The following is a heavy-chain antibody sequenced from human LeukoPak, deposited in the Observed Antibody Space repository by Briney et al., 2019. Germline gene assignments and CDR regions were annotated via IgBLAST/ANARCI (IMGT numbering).Heavy chain of an antibody. D-gene: IGHD5-18*01. CDR3: AKDSWDTAMDIDFDY. Sequence: PSETLSLTCTVSGGSISSYYWSWIRQPAGKGLEWIGRIYTSGSTNYNPSLKSRVTISVDTSKNQFSLKLSSVTAADTAVYYCAKDSWDTAMDIDFDYWGQGTLVTVSS. CDR1: GGSISSYY. V-gene: IGHV4-4*07. CDR2: IYTSGST. J-gene: IGHJ4*02.